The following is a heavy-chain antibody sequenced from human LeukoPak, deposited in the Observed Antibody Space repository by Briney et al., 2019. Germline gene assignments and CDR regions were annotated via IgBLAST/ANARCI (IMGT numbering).Heavy chain of an antibody. Sequence: SEGSLRLSCAASGFAFSDSYMSWIRQSPGKGLEWASHISGSGQIRYYADSMRGRFIISRDNAKNSLYLQMNSLRAEDTALYYCARRFDYWGQGTLVTVSS. CDR3: ARRFDY. CDR1: GFAFSDSY. J-gene: IGHJ4*02. V-gene: IGHV3-11*04. CDR2: ISGSGQIR.